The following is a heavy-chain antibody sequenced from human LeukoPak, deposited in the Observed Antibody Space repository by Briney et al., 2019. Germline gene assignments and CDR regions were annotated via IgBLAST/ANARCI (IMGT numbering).Heavy chain of an antibody. Sequence: ASVKVSCKASGGTFSSYAISWVRQAPGQGLEWMGGIIPIFGTANYAQKFQGRVTITTDESTSTAYMELRSLRSDDTAVYYCARDRLLRFWLDPWGQGTLVTVSS. CDR1: GGTFSSYA. V-gene: IGHV1-69*05. D-gene: IGHD3-3*01. CDR3: ARDRLLRFWLDP. CDR2: IIPIFGTA. J-gene: IGHJ5*02.